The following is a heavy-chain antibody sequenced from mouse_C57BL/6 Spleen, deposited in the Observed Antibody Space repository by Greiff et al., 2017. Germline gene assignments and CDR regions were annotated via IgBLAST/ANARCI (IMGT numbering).Heavy chain of an antibody. CDR3: ARQESQAKFAY. J-gene: IGHJ3*01. CDR2: ISGGGGNT. D-gene: IGHD3-2*02. V-gene: IGHV5-9*01. Sequence: DVHLVESGGGLVKPGGSLKLSCAASGFTFSSYTMSWVRQTPEKRLEWVATISGGGGNTYYPDSVKGRFTISRDNAKNTLYLQMSSLRSEDTALYYCARQESQAKFAYWGQGTLVTVSA. CDR1: GFTFSSYT.